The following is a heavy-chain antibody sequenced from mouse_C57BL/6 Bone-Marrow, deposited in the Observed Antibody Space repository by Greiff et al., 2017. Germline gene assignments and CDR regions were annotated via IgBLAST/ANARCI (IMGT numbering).Heavy chain of an antibody. CDR3: TRGDYDYGFDY. Sequence: EVMLVESGEGLVKPGGSLKLSCAASGFTFSSYAMSWVRQTPEKRLEWVAYISSGGDYTYYADTVKGRFTISRDNARNTLYLQMSSLKSEDTAMYYCTRGDYDYGFDYGGQGTTLTVSS. D-gene: IGHD2-4*01. CDR1: GFTFSSYA. J-gene: IGHJ2*01. CDR2: ISSGGDYT. V-gene: IGHV5-9-1*02.